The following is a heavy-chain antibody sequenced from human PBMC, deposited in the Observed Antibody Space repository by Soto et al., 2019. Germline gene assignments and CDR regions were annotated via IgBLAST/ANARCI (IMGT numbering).Heavy chain of an antibody. D-gene: IGHD4-17*01. V-gene: IGHV3-23*01. CDR1: GFTFSSYA. Sequence: GGSLRLSCAASGFTFSSYAMSWVRQAPGKGLEWVSAISGSGGSTYYADSVKGRFTISRDNSKNTLYLQMNSLRAEDTAVYYCAKDRSGVTNPPHYYYGMDVWGQGTTVTVSS. CDR2: ISGSGGST. J-gene: IGHJ6*02. CDR3: AKDRSGVTNPPHYYYGMDV.